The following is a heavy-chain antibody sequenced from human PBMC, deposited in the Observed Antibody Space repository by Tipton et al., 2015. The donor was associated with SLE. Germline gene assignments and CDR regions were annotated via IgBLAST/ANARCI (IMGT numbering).Heavy chain of an antibody. CDR3: TAGRYFDWLDAFDI. V-gene: IGHV3-15*01. Sequence: SLRLSCAASGFTFSNAWMSWVRQAPGKGLEWVGRIKSKTDGGTTDYAAPVKGRFTISRDDSKNTLYLQMNSLKTEDTAVYYCTAGRYFDWLDAFDIWGQGTMVTVSS. CDR1: GFTFSNAW. D-gene: IGHD3-9*01. CDR2: IKSKTDGGTT. J-gene: IGHJ3*02.